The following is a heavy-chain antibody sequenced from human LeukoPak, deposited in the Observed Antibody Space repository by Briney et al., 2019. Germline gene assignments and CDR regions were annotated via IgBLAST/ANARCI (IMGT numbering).Heavy chain of an antibody. CDR3: ARHGAGSYSQTSVDY. CDR1: GGPISSGDYY. Sequence: SETLSLTCTVSGGPISSGDYYWSWIRQLPGKGLERIGYIYYSRSTYYNPSLKSRVTISVDTSKNQFSLKLSSVTAADTAVYYCARHGAGSYSQTSVDYWGQGTLVTVSS. CDR2: IYYSRST. V-gene: IGHV4-30-4*01. J-gene: IGHJ4*02. D-gene: IGHD3-10*01.